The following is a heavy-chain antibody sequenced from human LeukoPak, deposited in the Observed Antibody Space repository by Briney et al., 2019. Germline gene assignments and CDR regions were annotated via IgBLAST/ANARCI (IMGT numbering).Heavy chain of an antibody. CDR2: ISSSGSTI. J-gene: IGHJ4*02. CDR1: GFTFSDYY. D-gene: IGHD3-3*01. V-gene: IGHV3-11*04. Sequence: PGGSLRLSCAASGFTFSDYYMSWIRQAPGKGLEWVSYISSSGSTIYYADSVKGRFTISRDNAKNSLYLQMNSLRAEDTAVYYCAAMYYDFWSGYYDWGQGTLVTVSS. CDR3: AAMYYDFWSGYYD.